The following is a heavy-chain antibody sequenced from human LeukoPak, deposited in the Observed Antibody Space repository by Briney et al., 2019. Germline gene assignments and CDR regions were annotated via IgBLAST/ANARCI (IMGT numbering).Heavy chain of an antibody. CDR3: ARGSARWFDP. CDR1: GFTFSSYA. CDR2: ISSTSSHT. V-gene: IGHV3-11*05. J-gene: IGHJ5*02. Sequence: SGGSLRLSCAASGFTFSSYAMSWIRQAAGKGLEWISYISSTSSHTNYADSVKGRFTISRDNAKRSLYLQMNSLRAEDTAVYYCARGSARWFDPWGQGTLVTVSS.